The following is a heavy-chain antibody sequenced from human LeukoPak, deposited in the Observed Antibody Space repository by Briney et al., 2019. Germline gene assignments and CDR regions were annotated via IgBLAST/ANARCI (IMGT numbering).Heavy chain of an antibody. CDR2: ISYDGSNK. V-gene: IGHV3-30*18. CDR1: GFTLSSYG. Sequence: GRSLRLSCAASGFTLSSYGMHWVRQAPGKGLEWVAVISYDGSNKYYADSVKGRFTISRDNSKNTLYLQMNSLRAEDTAVYYCAKDQPGMDVWGQGTTVTVSS. CDR3: AKDQPGMDV. J-gene: IGHJ6*02.